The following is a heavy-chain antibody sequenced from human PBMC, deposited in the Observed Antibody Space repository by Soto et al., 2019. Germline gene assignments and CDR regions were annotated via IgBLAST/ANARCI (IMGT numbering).Heavy chain of an antibody. CDR2: IYYSGST. D-gene: IGHD3-22*01. CDR1: GGSISSSSYY. V-gene: IGHV4-39*01. Sequence: SETLSLTCTVSGGSISSSSYYWGWIRQPPGKGLEWIGSIYYSGSTYYNPSLKSRVTISVDTSKNQFSLKLSSVTAADTAVYYCARQLTYYYDSSGYRNWFDPWGQGTLVTVS. J-gene: IGHJ5*02. CDR3: ARQLTYYYDSSGYRNWFDP.